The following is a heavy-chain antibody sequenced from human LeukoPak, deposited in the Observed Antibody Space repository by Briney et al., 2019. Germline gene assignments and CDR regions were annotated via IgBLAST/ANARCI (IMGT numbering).Heavy chain of an antibody. CDR3: AKASHAGYDSSGEFDY. D-gene: IGHD3-22*01. J-gene: IGHJ4*02. Sequence: GGSLRLSCAASGFTFSSYGKHWVRQAPGKGLEWVAVIWYDGSNKYYADSVKGRFTISRDNSKNTLYLQMNNLRAEDTAVYYCAKASHAGYDSSGEFDYWGQGTLVTVSS. CDR2: IWYDGSNK. V-gene: IGHV3-33*06. CDR1: GFTFSSYG.